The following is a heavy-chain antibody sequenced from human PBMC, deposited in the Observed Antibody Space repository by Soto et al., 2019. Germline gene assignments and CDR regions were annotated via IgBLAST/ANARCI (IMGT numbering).Heavy chain of an antibody. J-gene: IGHJ6*02. CDR1: GYTFTSYD. CDR2: MNPNSGNT. CDR3: ARGLSYYDFWSGYSPHYYYYYGMDV. D-gene: IGHD3-3*01. Sequence: ASVKVSCKASGYTFTSYDINWVRQATGQGLEWMGWMNPNSGNTGYAQKFQGRVTMTRNTSISTAYMELSSLRSEDTAVYYCARGLSYYDFWSGYSPHYYYYYGMDVWGQGTTVTVSS. V-gene: IGHV1-8*01.